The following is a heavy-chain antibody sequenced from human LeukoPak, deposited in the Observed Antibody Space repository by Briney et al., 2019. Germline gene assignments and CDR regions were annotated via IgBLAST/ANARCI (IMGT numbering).Heavy chain of an antibody. J-gene: IGHJ4*02. V-gene: IGHV4-34*01. D-gene: IGHD5-18*01. CDR2: INHSGST. Sequence: SETLSLTCAVYGGSFSGYYWSWIRQPPGKGLEWIGEINHSGSTNYNPSLKSRVTISVDTSENQFSLKLSSVTAADTAVYYCARVRVGYSYGYRLVYFDYWGQGTLVTVSS. CDR1: GGSFSGYY. CDR3: ARVRVGYSYGYRLVYFDY.